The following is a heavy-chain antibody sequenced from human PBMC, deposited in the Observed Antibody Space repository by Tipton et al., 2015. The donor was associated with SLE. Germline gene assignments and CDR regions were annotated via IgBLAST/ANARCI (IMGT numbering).Heavy chain of an antibody. CDR3: ARDNRQWLVQTKVSYYYYYMDV. D-gene: IGHD6-19*01. Sequence: TLSLTCDVSGGSITSGGYSWSWIRQPPGKGLEWIGYIYYSGRASYSPPLRSRVTMSVDTSKNQFSLKLSSVTAADTAVYYCARDNRQWLVQTKVSYYYYYMDVWGKGTTVTVSS. CDR1: GGSITSGGYS. CDR2: IYYSGRA. J-gene: IGHJ6*03. V-gene: IGHV4-30-2*01.